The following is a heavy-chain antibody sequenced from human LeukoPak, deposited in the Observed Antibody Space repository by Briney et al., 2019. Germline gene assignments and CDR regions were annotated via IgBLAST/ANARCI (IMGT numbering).Heavy chain of an antibody. CDR2: IYYTGNT. CDR1: GASISSGSYY. CDR3: ATIAEFCGGDCYSEYFQQ. D-gene: IGHD2-21*02. V-gene: IGHV4-39*01. J-gene: IGHJ1*01. Sequence: PSETLSHTCTVSGASISSGSYYWGWIRQPPGKGLEWIGSIYYTGNTYYNPSLNSRVTISVDTSKKQFSLKLSSVTAADTAVYYCATIAEFCGGDCYSEYFQQWGQGTLVTVSS.